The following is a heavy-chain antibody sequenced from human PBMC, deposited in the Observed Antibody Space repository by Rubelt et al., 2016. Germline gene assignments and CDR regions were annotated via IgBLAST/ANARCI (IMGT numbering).Heavy chain of an antibody. CDR1: GYTFTSYY. Sequence: QVQLVQSGAEVKKPGASVKVSCKASGYTFTSYYMHWVRQAPGQGLEWMGIINPRGGRTSYAQKFQGRGTMTRDTFTSTVYMELSSLRSEDTAVYYCARSPRYDFEDNWFDPWGQGTLATVSS. D-gene: IGHD3-3*01. J-gene: IGHJ5*02. CDR2: INPRGGRT. CDR3: ARSPRYDFEDNWFDP. V-gene: IGHV1-46*01.